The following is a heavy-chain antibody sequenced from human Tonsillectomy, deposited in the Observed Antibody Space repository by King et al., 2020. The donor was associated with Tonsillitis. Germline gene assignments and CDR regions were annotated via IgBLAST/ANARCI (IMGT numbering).Heavy chain of an antibody. CDR1: GGSISSYY. CDR3: ARDRTGVDY. V-gene: IGHV4-59*01. D-gene: IGHD7-27*01. J-gene: IGHJ4*02. CDR2: IYYSGST. Sequence: QLQESGPGLVKPSETLSLTCTVSGGSISSYYWSWIRQPPGKGLEWIGYIYYSGSTNYNPSLKSRVTITVDTSKNQFSLKLSSVTAADTAVYYCARDRTGVDYWGQGPLVTVSS.